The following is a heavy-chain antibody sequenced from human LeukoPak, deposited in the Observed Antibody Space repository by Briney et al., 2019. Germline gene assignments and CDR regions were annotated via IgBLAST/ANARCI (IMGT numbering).Heavy chain of an antibody. CDR1: GGSISSHY. D-gene: IGHD3-22*01. V-gene: IGHV4-59*11. CDR2: IYYSGST. CDR3: ARDLGNHYYDSSGYSLDY. J-gene: IGHJ4*02. Sequence: SETLSLTCTVSGGSISSHYWSWIRQPPGKGLEWIGYIYYSGSTNYNPSLKSRVTISVDTSKNQFSLKLSSVTAADTAVYYCARDLGNHYYDSSGYSLDYWGQGTLVTVSS.